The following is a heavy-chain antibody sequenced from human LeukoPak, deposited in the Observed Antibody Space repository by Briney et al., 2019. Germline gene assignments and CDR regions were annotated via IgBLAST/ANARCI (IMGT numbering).Heavy chain of an antibody. CDR1: GFTFSSYA. D-gene: IGHD3-3*02. Sequence: PGGSLRLSCAASGFTFSSYAMSWVRQAPGKGLEWVSAISGSGGDTYNADSVKGRFTISRDNSKDTLYLQLNSLRAEDTAVYYCTKTRHDISILDSWGQGTLVTVSS. CDR3: TKTRHDISILDS. J-gene: IGHJ4*02. V-gene: IGHV3-23*01. CDR2: ISGSGGDT.